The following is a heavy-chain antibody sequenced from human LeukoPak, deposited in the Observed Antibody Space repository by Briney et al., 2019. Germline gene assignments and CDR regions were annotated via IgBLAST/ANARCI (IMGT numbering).Heavy chain of an antibody. Sequence: GGPLRLSCAASGFTFSGYAMSWVRQAPGKGLEWVSAISGSGGSTYYADSVKGRFTISRDNSKNTLYLQMNSLRAEDTAVYYCATLVGATGFDYWGQGTLVTVSS. CDR3: ATLVGATGFDY. D-gene: IGHD1-26*01. V-gene: IGHV3-23*01. CDR1: GFTFSGYA. CDR2: ISGSGGST. J-gene: IGHJ4*02.